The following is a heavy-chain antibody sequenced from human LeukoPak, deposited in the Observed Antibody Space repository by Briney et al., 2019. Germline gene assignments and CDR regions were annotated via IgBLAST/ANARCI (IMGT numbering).Heavy chain of an antibody. CDR1: GGSISSGDYY. J-gene: IGHJ4*02. Sequence: PSQTLSLTCTVSGGSISSGDYYWSWIRQPPGKGLEWIGYIYYSGSTYYNPSLKSRVTISVDTSKNQFSLKLSSVTAADTAVYYCARAEYSSSGAFDYWGQGTLVTVSS. CDR2: IYYSGST. D-gene: IGHD6-6*01. CDR3: ARAEYSSSGAFDY. V-gene: IGHV4-30-4*08.